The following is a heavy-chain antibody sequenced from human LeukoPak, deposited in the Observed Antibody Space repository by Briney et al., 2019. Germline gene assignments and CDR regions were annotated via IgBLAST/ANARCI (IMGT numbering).Heavy chain of an antibody. CDR1: GFTFSSYS. CDR3: GRDLIGTAASWDC. Sequence: PGGSLRLSCAASGFTFSSYSMNWVRQGPGKGLEWVSVISSGGSTYYADSVTGRFTISRDNSKNTLYLQMNSLRVEDTAVYYCGRDLIGTAASWDCWGQGTLVTASS. J-gene: IGHJ4*02. D-gene: IGHD6-25*01. CDR2: ISSGGST. V-gene: IGHV3-53*01.